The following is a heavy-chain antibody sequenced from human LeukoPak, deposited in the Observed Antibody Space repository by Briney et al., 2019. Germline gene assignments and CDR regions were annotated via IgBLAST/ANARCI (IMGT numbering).Heavy chain of an antibody. CDR3: ARASLYYDSSGSEVPFDY. V-gene: IGHV1-69*06. Sequence: GASVKVSCKASGGTFSSYAISWVRQAPGQGLEWMGGIIPIFGTANYAQKFQGRVTITADKSTSTAYMELSSLRSEDTAVYYCARASLYYDSSGSEVPFDYWGQGTLVTVSS. CDR1: GGTFSSYA. D-gene: IGHD3-22*01. J-gene: IGHJ4*02. CDR2: IIPIFGTA.